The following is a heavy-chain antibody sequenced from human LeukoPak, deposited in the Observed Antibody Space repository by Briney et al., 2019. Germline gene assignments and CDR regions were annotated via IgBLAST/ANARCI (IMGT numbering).Heavy chain of an antibody. D-gene: IGHD3-22*01. J-gene: IGHJ4*02. Sequence: SETLSLTCTVSGGSISSSSYYWGWIRQPPGKGLEWIESIYYSGSAYYNPSLTGRVTISIDTSKKQFSLKLSSVTAADTAVYYCARENYYNTSGVTDYWGQGTLVTVSS. CDR1: GGSISSSSYY. CDR3: ARENYYNTSGVTDY. CDR2: IYYSGSA. V-gene: IGHV4-39*07.